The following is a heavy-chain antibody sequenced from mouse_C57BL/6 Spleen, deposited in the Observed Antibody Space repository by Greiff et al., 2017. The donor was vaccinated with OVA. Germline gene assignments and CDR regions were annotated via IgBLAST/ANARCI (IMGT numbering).Heavy chain of an antibody. CDR1: GYAFSSYW. CDR2: IYPGDGDT. D-gene: IGHD2-1*01. CDR3: ARSDYGNYDGFAY. V-gene: IGHV1-80*01. Sequence: VQLQQSGAELVKPGASVKISCKASGYAFSSYWMNWVKQRPGKGLEWIGQIYPGDGDTNYNGKFKGKATLTADKSSSTAYMQLSSLTSEDSAVYFCARSDYGNYDGFAYWGKGTLVTVSA. J-gene: IGHJ3*01.